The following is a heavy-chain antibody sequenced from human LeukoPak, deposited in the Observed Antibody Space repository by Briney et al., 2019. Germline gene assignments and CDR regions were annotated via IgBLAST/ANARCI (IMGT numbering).Heavy chain of an antibody. D-gene: IGHD1-26*01. J-gene: IGHJ6*03. CDR1: GYTFTSYD. Sequence: GASVKVSCKASGYTFTSYDINWVRQATGQGLEWMGWMNPNSGNTGFAQKFQGRVTMTRNTSITTAYMELSSLRSEDTAVYYCARDSGSYAGLYNYYYMDVWGKGTTVTVFS. CDR2: MNPNSGNT. CDR3: ARDSGSYAGLYNYYYMDV. V-gene: IGHV1-8*01.